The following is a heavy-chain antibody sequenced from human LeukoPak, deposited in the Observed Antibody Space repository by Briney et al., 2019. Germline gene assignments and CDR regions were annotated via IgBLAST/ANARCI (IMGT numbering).Heavy chain of an antibody. J-gene: IGHJ4*02. Sequence: SETLSLTCAVYGGSFSGYYWSWIRQPPGKGLEWIGEINHSGSTNYNPSLKSRVTISVDTSKNQFSLKLSSVTAADTAVYYCARICDSSGYFSFDYWGQGTLVTVSP. CDR2: INHSGST. CDR1: GGSFSGYY. V-gene: IGHV4-34*01. CDR3: ARICDSSGYFSFDY. D-gene: IGHD3-22*01.